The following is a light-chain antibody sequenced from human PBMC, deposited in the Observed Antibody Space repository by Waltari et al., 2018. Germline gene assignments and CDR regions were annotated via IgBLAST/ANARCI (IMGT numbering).Light chain of an antibody. V-gene: IGKV1-5*03. CDR1: QTIGGW. J-gene: IGKJ2*01. CDR2: KTS. CDR3: QQYKISPYL. Sequence: DIRLTQFPPTLSASVGARVTITCRASQTIGGWLAWYQQNPGKAPILLIYKTSNLQTGVPSRFSGSGYGTDFTLTISSLQPDDSATYYCQQYKISPYLFGQGTKLEL.